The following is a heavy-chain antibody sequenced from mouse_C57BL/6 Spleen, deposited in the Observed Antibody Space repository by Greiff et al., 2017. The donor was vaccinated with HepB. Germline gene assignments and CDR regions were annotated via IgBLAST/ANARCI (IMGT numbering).Heavy chain of an antibody. V-gene: IGHV5-17*01. CDR2: ISSGSSTI. CDR1: GFTFSDYG. D-gene: IGHD6-1*01. Sequence: EVNVVESGGGLVKPGGSLKLSCAASGFTFSDYGMHWVRQAPEKGLEWVAYISSGSSTIYYADTVKGRFTISRDNAKNTLFLQMTSLRSEDTAMYYCARGVTTGAMDDWGQGTSVTVSS. J-gene: IGHJ4*01. CDR3: ARGVTTGAMDD.